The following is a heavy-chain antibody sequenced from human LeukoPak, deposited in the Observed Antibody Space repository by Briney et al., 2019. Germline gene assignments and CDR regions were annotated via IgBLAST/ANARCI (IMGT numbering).Heavy chain of an antibody. CDR3: ARVGATKVFDY. V-gene: IGHV4-4*02. J-gene: IGHJ4*02. Sequence: SGTLSLTCAVSGGSISSSNWWSWVRQPPGKGLEWIGEIYHSGSTNYNPSLKSRVTISVDTSKNQFSLKLSSVTAADTAVYYCARVGATKVFDYWGQGTLVTVSS. D-gene: IGHD1-26*01. CDR2: IYHSGST. CDR1: GGSISSSNW.